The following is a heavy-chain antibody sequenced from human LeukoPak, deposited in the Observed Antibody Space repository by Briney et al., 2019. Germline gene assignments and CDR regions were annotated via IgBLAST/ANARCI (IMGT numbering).Heavy chain of an antibody. Sequence: GGSLRLSCAASGFTLRSYWMSWVRQAPGKGLEWVANIKQDGSEKYYVDSVKGRFTISRDNAKNSLYLQMNSLRAEDTAVYYCARIDSSGYYLKSYSFDYWGQGTLVTVSS. J-gene: IGHJ4*02. V-gene: IGHV3-7*01. CDR2: IKQDGSEK. CDR3: ARIDSSGYYLKSYSFDY. D-gene: IGHD3-22*01. CDR1: GFTLRSYW.